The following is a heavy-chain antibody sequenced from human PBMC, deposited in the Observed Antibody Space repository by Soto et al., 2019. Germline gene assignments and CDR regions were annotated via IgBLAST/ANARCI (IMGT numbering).Heavy chain of an antibody. D-gene: IGHD1-1*01. V-gene: IGHV3-33*01. J-gene: IGHJ6*02. CDR3: ATGYNWNYGYYYGMDV. Sequence: TGGSLRLSCAASGFTFSSYGMHWVRQAPGKGLEWVAVIWYDGSNKYYADSVKGRFTISRDNSKNTLYLQMNSLRAEDTAVYYCATGYNWNYGYYYGMDVWGQGTSVTVSS. CDR1: GFTFSSYG. CDR2: IWYDGSNK.